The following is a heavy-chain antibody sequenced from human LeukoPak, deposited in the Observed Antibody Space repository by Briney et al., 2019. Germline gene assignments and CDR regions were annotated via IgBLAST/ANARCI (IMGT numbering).Heavy chain of an antibody. CDR2: IIPIFGTA. V-gene: IGHV1-69*13. J-gene: IGHJ2*01. D-gene: IGHD2-2*01. Sequence: ASVKVSCKASGGTFSSYAISWVRQDPGQGLEWMGGIIPIFGTANYAQKFQGRVTITADESTSTAYMELSSLRSEDTAVYYCARVNVVVPAAMRGWYFDLWGRGTLVTVSS. CDR1: GGTFSSYA. CDR3: ARVNVVVPAAMRGWYFDL.